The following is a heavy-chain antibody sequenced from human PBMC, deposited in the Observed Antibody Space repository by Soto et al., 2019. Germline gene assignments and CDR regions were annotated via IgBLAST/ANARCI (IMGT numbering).Heavy chain of an antibody. CDR3: ARNVRYYIDY. V-gene: IGHV4-4*02. J-gene: IGHJ4*02. CDR1: GGSISSGNW. CDR2: IYHSVIT. Sequence: SETLSLTCAVSGGSISSGNWWSWVRQSPGKELEWIGEIYHSVITNYNPSLKSRVTISVDNSESQLSLSLDSVTAADTAVYYCARNVRYYIDYWGQGTLVTVSS.